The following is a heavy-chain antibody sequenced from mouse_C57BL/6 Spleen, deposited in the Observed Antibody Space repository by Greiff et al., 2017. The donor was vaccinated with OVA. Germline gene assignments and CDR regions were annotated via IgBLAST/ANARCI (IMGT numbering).Heavy chain of an antibody. D-gene: IGHD1-1*01. J-gene: IGHJ4*01. V-gene: IGHV1-61*01. Sequence: VQLQQPGPELVRPGYSVTLSCKASGFTFTSYWMAWVIQRPGQGLEWLGNIYPSDSETHYNQKFKGKATLTVDKSSSTAYMQLSSRTAEDSAVYYCARGGYYPYYSMDYWGQGTSVTVSS. CDR2: IYPSDSET. CDR3: ARGGYYPYYSMDY. CDR1: GFTFTSYW.